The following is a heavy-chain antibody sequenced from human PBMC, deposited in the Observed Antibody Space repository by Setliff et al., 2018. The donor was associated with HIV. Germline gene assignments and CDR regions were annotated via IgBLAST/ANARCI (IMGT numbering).Heavy chain of an antibody. D-gene: IGHD4-17*01. CDR1: GYSISSGCY. CDR3: ARGTTLNVVPDAFDI. Sequence: SETLSLTCTVTGYSISSGCYWAWIRQPPGKGLEWIGYIYHAGSTYYNPSLKSRVTISVDTSKNQISLRLNSLTAADTAVYYCARGTTLNVVPDAFDIWGQGTMVTVSS. V-gene: IGHV4-38-2*02. J-gene: IGHJ3*02. CDR2: IYHAGST.